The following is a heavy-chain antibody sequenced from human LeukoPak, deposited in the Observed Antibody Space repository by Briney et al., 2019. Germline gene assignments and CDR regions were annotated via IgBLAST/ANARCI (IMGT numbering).Heavy chain of an antibody. D-gene: IGHD6-13*01. Sequence: GGSLRLSCAASGFTFSDHYMDWVRQAPGKGLEWVGRTRNKANSYTTEYAASVKGRFTISRDDSKNSLYLQVNSLKTEDTAVYYCARGIAAAGTKEDWFDPWGQGTLVTVSS. CDR3: ARGIAAAGTKEDWFDP. CDR2: TRNKANSYTT. J-gene: IGHJ5*02. CDR1: GFTFSDHY. V-gene: IGHV3-72*01.